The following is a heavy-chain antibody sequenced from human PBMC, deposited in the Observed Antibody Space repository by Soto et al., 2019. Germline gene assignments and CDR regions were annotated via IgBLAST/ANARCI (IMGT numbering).Heavy chain of an antibody. CDR1: GFTFSSYW. V-gene: IGHV3-7*03. CDR2: IKQDGSEK. J-gene: IGHJ6*02. CDR3: ARDSNYPGGRYYYYYYGMDV. D-gene: IGHD4-4*01. Sequence: EVQLVESGGGLVQPGGSLRLSCAASGFTFSSYWMSWVRQAPGKGLEWVANIKQDGSEKYYVDSVKGRFTISRDNAKNSLYLQMNSLRAEDTAVYYCARDSNYPGGRYYYYYYGMDVWGQGTTVTVSS.